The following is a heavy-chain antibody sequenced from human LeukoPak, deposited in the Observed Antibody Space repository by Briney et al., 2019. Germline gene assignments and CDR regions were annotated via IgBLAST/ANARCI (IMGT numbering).Heavy chain of an antibody. CDR3: AKSKTAAGFHYYDD. CDR2: ITSTGSTT. D-gene: IGHD6-13*01. CDR1: FSLQSYG. Sequence: GGSLRLSCAAGFSLQSYGMAWVRQAPGKGLEWLSAITSTGSTTYYAESVKGRLTISRDNSKNTLYLQMSSLIYEDTAVYFCAKSKTAAGFHYYDDWGQGTLVTVSS. J-gene: IGHJ4*02. V-gene: IGHV3-23*01.